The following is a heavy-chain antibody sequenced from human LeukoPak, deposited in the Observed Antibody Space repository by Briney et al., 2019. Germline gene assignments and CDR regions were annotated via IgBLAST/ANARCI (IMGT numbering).Heavy chain of an antibody. CDR1: GFTFRSYA. D-gene: IGHD5-12*01. CDR3: AKDGYSGYGYYFDY. J-gene: IGHJ4*02. V-gene: IGHV3-23*01. Sequence: TGGSLRLSCAASGFTFRSYAMSWVRQAPGKGLEWVSGIGGSGANTYYADSVKGRFTISRDNSKNTVYLQMNSLRAEDTAVYYCAKDGYSGYGYYFDYWGQGTLVTVSS. CDR2: IGGSGANT.